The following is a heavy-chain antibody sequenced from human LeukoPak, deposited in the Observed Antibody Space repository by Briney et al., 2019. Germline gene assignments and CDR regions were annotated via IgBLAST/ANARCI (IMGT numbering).Heavy chain of an antibody. CDR2: IIPILGIA. J-gene: IGHJ5*02. Sequence: SVKVSCKASGGTFSSYAISWVRQAPGQGLERMGRIIPILGIANYAQKFQGRVTITADKSTSTAYMELSSLRSEDTTVYYCARRTPTTPFDPWGQGTLVTVSS. D-gene: IGHD1-14*01. CDR3: ARRTPTTPFDP. CDR1: GGTFSSYA. V-gene: IGHV1-69*04.